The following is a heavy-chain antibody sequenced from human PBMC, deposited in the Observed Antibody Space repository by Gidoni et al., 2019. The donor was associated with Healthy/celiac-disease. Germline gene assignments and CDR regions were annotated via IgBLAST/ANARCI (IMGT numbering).Heavy chain of an antibody. J-gene: IGHJ3*02. Sequence: QLQLQEAGPGRVKPSETLSRTCTVSGGSISSSSYYWGWIRQPPGKGLEWMGSIYYSGSTYYTPSLKSRVTISVDTSKTQFSLNLRSVTAADTAVYYCARQFLRGAFDIWGQGTMVTVSS. CDR3: ARQFLRGAFDI. D-gene: IGHD4-17*01. CDR2: IYYSGST. CDR1: GGSISSSSYY. V-gene: IGHV4-39*01.